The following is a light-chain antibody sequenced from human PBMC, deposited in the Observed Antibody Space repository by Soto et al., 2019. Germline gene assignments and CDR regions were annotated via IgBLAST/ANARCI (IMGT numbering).Light chain of an antibody. J-gene: IGLJ2*01. V-gene: IGLV2-8*01. CDR1: SSDVGGYNY. Sequence: QSALTQPPSASGSPGHSVTLSCTGTSSDVGGYNYVSWYQQHPGKAPKVMIYEVTKRPSGVPDRFSGSKSGNTASLTVSGLQAEDEADYYCSSYAGSNHVVFGGGTKLTVL. CDR2: EVT. CDR3: SSYAGSNHVV.